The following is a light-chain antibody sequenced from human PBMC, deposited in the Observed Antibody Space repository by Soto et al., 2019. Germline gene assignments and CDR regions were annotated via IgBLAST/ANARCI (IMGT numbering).Light chain of an antibody. CDR1: QSVNSAY. J-gene: IGKJ1*01. CDR3: QKYYRSPR. Sequence: EIVLTQSPGTLSLSPGDRATLSCRASQSVNSAYLAWYQQKPGQAPRLLIYGASSRVTGIPDRFGGSGSGTDFTLTISRLEPEDFAVYYCQKYYRSPRFGQGTKVEIK. CDR2: GAS. V-gene: IGKV3-20*01.